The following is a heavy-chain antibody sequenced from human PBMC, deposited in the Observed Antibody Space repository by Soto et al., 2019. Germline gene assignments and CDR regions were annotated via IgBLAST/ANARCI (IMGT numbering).Heavy chain of an antibody. V-gene: IGHV1-18*04. CDR1: GYTFTSYG. Sequence: ASVKVSCKASGYTFTSYGISWVRQAPGQGLEWMGWISAYNGNTDYAQKLQGRVTMTTDTSTSTAYMELRSLRSDDTAVYYCARVDSSSWYNWFDPWGQGTLVTVSS. CDR2: ISAYNGNT. J-gene: IGHJ5*02. CDR3: ARVDSSSWYNWFDP. D-gene: IGHD6-13*01.